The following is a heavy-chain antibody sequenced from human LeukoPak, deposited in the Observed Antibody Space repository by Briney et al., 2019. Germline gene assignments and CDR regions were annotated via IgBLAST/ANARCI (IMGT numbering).Heavy chain of an antibody. CDR2: IFYTGST. D-gene: IGHD1-1*01. V-gene: IGHV4-59*01. Sequence: SETLSLTCTVSGGSISSYYWSWIRQPPGKGLEWIGYIFYTGSTNYNPSLKSRVTISLDTSKNQFSLKLTSVTAADTAVYYCARVSWFPGTSYYYMDVWGKGTTVTVSS. CDR1: GGSISSYY. J-gene: IGHJ6*03. CDR3: ARVSWFPGTSYYYMDV.